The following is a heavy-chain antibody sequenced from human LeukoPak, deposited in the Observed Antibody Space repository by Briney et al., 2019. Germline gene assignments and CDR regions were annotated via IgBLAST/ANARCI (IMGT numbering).Heavy chain of an antibody. V-gene: IGHV3-30*02. CDR3: ARGRRYYYDSSGYSEANWFDP. Sequence: GGSLRLSCAASGFTFSSYGMHWVRQAPGKGLEWVAFIRYDGSNKYYADSVKGRFTISRDNSKNTLYLQMNSLRAEDTAVYYCARGRRYYYDSSGYSEANWFDPWGQGTLVTVSS. CDR1: GFTFSSYG. D-gene: IGHD3-22*01. CDR2: IRYDGSNK. J-gene: IGHJ5*02.